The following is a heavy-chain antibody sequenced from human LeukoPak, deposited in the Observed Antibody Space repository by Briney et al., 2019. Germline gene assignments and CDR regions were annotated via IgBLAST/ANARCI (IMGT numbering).Heavy chain of an antibody. Sequence: PGGSLRLSCAASGFTFSSYAMSWVRQAPGKGLEWVSYISSSGSTIYYADSVKGRFTISRDNAKNSLYLQMNSLRAEDTAVYYCARDQFFFDYVWGSYPVGFDPWGQGTLVTVSS. CDR1: GFTFSSYA. D-gene: IGHD3-16*02. J-gene: IGHJ5*02. CDR3: ARDQFFFDYVWGSYPVGFDP. CDR2: ISSSGSTI. V-gene: IGHV3-48*04.